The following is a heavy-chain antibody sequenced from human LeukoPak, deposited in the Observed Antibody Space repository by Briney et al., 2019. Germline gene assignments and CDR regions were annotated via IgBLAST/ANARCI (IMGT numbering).Heavy chain of an antibody. Sequence: PGGSLRLSCAASGFTFSSYGMHWVRQAPGKGLEWVAVIWYGGSNKYYADSVKGRFTISRDNARNSLHLQMNRLRVEDTAVYYCVVQAGLTYYDISFDAWGQGTLVTVSS. V-gene: IGHV3-33*03. CDR2: IWYGGSNK. J-gene: IGHJ5*02. CDR3: VVQAGLTYYDISFDA. CDR1: GFTFSSYG. D-gene: IGHD3-9*01.